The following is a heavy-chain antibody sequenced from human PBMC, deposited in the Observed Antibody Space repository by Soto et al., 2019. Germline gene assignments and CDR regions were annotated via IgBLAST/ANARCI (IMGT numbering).Heavy chain of an antibody. D-gene: IGHD1-26*01. CDR1: GFTFSSYA. V-gene: IGHV3-30-3*01. CDR3: ARSFNSGRRGGSAFDI. J-gene: IGHJ3*02. CDR2: ISYDGSNK. Sequence: QVQLVESGGGVVQPGRSLRLSCAASGFTFSSYAMHWVPQAPGKGLEWVAVISYDGSNKYYADSVKGRFTISRDNSKNTLYLQMNSLRAEDTAVYYCARSFNSGRRGGSAFDIWGQGTMVTVSS.